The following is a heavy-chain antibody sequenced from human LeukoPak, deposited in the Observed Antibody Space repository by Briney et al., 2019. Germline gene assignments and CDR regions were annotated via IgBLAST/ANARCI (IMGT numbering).Heavy chain of an antibody. CDR3: ARDWCCSGGSCNDCFDP. CDR1: GYTFSSCG. V-gene: IGHV1-18*01. Sequence: GASVKVSCKASGYTFSSCGISWVRQAPGQGLEWLGWVSGANGITKYAQKFQGRVTMTTDTSTSTAYMGLTSLRSDDTAAYYCARDWCCSGGSCNDCFDPWGQGTLVTVSS. J-gene: IGHJ5*02. D-gene: IGHD2-15*01. CDR2: VSGANGIT.